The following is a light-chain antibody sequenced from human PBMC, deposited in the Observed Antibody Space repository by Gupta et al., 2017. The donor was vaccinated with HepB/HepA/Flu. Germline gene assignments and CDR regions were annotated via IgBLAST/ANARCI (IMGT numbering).Light chain of an antibody. CDR1: QSVSSNY. V-gene: IGKV3-20*01. CDR2: GAS. J-gene: IGKJ5*01. Sequence: EIVLTQSTGTLSLSPGERATLSCRASQSVSSNYFAWYQQKPGQAPRLLIYGASGRATGIPDRFTGSGSGTDFTLTISRLEPEDFAVYYCQHYGDSPITFGQGTRLEIK. CDR3: QHYGDSPIT.